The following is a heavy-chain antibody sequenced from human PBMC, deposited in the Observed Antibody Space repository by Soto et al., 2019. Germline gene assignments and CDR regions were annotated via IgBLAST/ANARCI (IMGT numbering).Heavy chain of an antibody. CDR1: GYSFTSYW. V-gene: IGHV5-51*01. D-gene: IGHD3-10*01. CDR2: IYPGDSDT. CDR3: ARQGPSGGSGSYYHYYYYGMDV. J-gene: IGHJ6*02. Sequence: PGESLKISCKGSGYSFTSYWIGWVRQMPGKGLEWMGIIYPGDSDTRYSPSFQGQVTISADKSISNAYLQWSSLKASDTAMYYCARQGPSGGSGSYYHYYYYGMDVWGQGTTVTVSS.